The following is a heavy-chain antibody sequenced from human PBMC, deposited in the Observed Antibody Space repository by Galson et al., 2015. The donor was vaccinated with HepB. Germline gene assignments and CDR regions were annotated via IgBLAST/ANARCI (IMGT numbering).Heavy chain of an antibody. Sequence: SLRLSCAASGFTFRKYWMNWVRQAPGKGLEWVAIIKQDGSEKFYVDSVKGRFTICRDNAKNSVYLQMNSLRPEDTAVYYCARVDDKGDSRVYHFYGMDVWGQGTTVAVSS. CDR3: ARVDDKGDSRVYHFYGMDV. D-gene: IGHD1-26*01. CDR2: IKQDGSEK. CDR1: GFTFRKYW. J-gene: IGHJ6*02. V-gene: IGHV3-7*03.